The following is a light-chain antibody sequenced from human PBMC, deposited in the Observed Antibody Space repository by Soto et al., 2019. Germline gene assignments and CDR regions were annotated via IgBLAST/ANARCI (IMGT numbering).Light chain of an antibody. J-gene: IGKJ1*01. CDR2: GAS. V-gene: IGKV3-20*01. CDR3: QQYGGLPRT. Sequence: EIVLTQSPGTLSLSPGERATLSCRASQSVTSNYLAWFQQKPGQAPRLLIYGASNRATGIPDRFSGSGSGTDFTLTISRLEPEHFAVYYCQQYGGLPRTFGQGTKVDIK. CDR1: QSVTSNY.